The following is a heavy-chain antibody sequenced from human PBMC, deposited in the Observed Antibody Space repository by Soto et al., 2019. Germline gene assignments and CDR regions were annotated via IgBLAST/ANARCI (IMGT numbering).Heavy chain of an antibody. D-gene: IGHD2-8*02. J-gene: IGHJ4*02. Sequence: QVQLQESGPGLVKPSETLSLTCTFSGGSISNYYWSWIRQPPGKGLEWIGYIYYSVSTNYNPSLKTRVTISVDTSKNQFSLKLSSVTAADTAVYFCASRSGGNLDYWCQGTLVTVSS. CDR1: GGSISNYY. CDR3: ASRSGGNLDY. CDR2: IYYSVST. V-gene: IGHV4-59*08.